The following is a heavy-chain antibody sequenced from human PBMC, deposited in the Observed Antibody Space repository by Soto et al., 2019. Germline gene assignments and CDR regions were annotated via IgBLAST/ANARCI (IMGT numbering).Heavy chain of an antibody. Sequence: PSETLSLTCTVSGGSISSYYWSWIRQPPGKGLEWSGYIYYSGSTNYNPSLKSRVTISVDTSKNQFSLKLSSVTAADTAVYYCARGYSGYDYPYYFDYWGQGTLVTVSS. CDR2: IYYSGST. D-gene: IGHD5-12*01. CDR1: GGSISSYY. CDR3: ARGYSGYDYPYYFDY. V-gene: IGHV4-59*01. J-gene: IGHJ4*02.